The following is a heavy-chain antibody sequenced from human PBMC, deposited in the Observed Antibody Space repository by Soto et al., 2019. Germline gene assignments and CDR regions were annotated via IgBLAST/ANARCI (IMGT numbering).Heavy chain of an antibody. CDR2: IIPIFGTA. Sequence: GASVKVSCKASGGTFSGYAISWVRQAPGQGLEWMGGIIPIFGTANYAQKFQGRVTITADKSTSTAYMELSSLRSEDTAVYYCARGIDCSSTSCYNYDYYGMDVWGQGTTVTVSS. D-gene: IGHD2-2*02. J-gene: IGHJ6*02. V-gene: IGHV1-69*06. CDR3: ARGIDCSSTSCYNYDYYGMDV. CDR1: GGTFSGYA.